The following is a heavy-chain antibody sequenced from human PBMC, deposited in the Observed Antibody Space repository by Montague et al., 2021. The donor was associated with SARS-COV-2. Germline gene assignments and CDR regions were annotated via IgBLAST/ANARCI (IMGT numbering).Heavy chain of an antibody. Sequence: SETLSLTCTVSVGSISNYYWTWIRQPPGKGLEWIGYIYDSGSANYNPSLKSRSTISVDTSNNQFSLRLSSVTAADTAVYYCARNPGEYYGMDVWGQGTTVTVSS. CDR3: ARNPGEYYGMDV. D-gene: IGHD3-16*01. CDR2: IYDSGSA. CDR1: VGSISNYY. V-gene: IGHV4-59*12. J-gene: IGHJ6*02.